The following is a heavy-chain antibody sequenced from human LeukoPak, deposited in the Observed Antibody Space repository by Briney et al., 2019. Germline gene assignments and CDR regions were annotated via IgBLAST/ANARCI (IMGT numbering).Heavy chain of an antibody. CDR2: INPNSGGA. V-gene: IGHV1-2*02. CDR3: AREHRSSTSCYEA. Sequence: ASVKVSCKASGYTFTVYYMHWVRQAPGQGLEWMGWINPNSGGANYAQKFQGRVTMTRDTSISTAYMELSRLRSDDTAVYYCAREHRSSTSCYEAWGQGTLVTVSS. CDR1: GYTFTVYY. J-gene: IGHJ5*02. D-gene: IGHD2-2*01.